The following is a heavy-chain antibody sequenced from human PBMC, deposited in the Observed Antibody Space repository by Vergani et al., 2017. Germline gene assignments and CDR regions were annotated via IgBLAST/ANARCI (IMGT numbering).Heavy chain of an antibody. CDR1: GFTFSSYG. J-gene: IGHJ4*02. D-gene: IGHD2-2*01. CDR3: ASISLGAYQLLHYFDY. Sequence: QVQLVESGGGVVQPGRSLRLSCAASGFTFSSYGMHWVRQAPGKGLEWVAVISYDGSNKYYADSVKGRFTISRDNSKNTLYLQMNSLRAEDTAVYYCASISLGAYQLLHYFDYWGQGTLVTVSS. CDR2: ISYDGSNK. V-gene: IGHV3-30*03.